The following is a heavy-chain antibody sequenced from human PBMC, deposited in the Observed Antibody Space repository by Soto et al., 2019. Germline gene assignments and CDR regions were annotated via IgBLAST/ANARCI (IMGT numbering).Heavy chain of an antibody. Sequence: QVQLQQWGAGLLKPSETLSLTCAVYGGSFSGYYWSWIRQPPGKGLEWIGEINHSGSNNYNPSLKSRVTISVDTSKNQFSLKLSSVTAADTAVYYCARLDPYYDFWSGYYTTDTFDPWGQGTLVTVSS. CDR3: ARLDPYYDFWSGYYTTDTFDP. J-gene: IGHJ5*02. V-gene: IGHV4-34*01. CDR2: INHSGSN. D-gene: IGHD3-3*01. CDR1: GGSFSGYY.